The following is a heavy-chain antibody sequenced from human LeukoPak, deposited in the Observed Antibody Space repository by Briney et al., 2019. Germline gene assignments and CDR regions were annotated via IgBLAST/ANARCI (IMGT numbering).Heavy chain of an antibody. V-gene: IGHV3-30*18. J-gene: IGHJ4*02. CDR1: GLTFSSYG. CDR3: AQESGYYSSGSYYD. Sequence: GGSLRLSCAASGLTFSSYGMHWVRQAPGKGLEWVAVISYDGSNKYYADSVKGRFTISRDNSRNTVYLQMNGLRVEDTAMYYCAQESGYYSSGSYYDWGQGAMVTVSS. D-gene: IGHD3-10*01. CDR2: ISYDGSNK.